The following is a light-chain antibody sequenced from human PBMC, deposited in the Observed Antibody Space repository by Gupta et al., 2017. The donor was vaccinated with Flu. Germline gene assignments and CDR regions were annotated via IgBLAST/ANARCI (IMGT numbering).Light chain of an antibody. J-gene: IGLJ2*01. Sequence: QTVTISCAGSSSNIGSNTVNCCQQLPATTPKLLIFSNDQRRSGVAYRFSSSKSATTAAPPTSDRRPEEEADYYCAAMDDSLNGVFGGGTKLTVL. V-gene: IGLV1-44*01. CDR1: SSNIGSNT. CDR3: AAMDDSLNGV. CDR2: SND.